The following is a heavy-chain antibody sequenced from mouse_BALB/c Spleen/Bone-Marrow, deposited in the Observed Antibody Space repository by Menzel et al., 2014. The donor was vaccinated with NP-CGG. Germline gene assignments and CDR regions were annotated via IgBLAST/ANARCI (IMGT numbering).Heavy chain of an antibody. V-gene: IGHV5-6-3*01. Sequence: EVKLIESGGGLVQPGGSLQLSCASSGFTFSSYGMSWVRQSPDKRLVLVATINSNGGSTYYPDSVKGRFTISRDNAKNTQYLQMSSLKSEDTAMYYCVLRNAMDYWGQGTSGTGAS. D-gene: IGHD1-1*01. CDR1: GFTFSSYG. J-gene: IGHJ4*01. CDR2: INSNGGST. CDR3: VLRNAMDY.